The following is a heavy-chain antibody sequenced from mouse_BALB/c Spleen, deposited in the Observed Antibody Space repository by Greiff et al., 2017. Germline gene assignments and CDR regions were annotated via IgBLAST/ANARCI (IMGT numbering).Heavy chain of an antibody. CDR1: GYTFTDYN. J-gene: IGHJ3*01. V-gene: IGHV1S29*02. Sequence: EVQLQQSGPELVKPGASVKISCKASGYTFTDYNMHWVKQSHGKSLEWIGYIYPYNGGTGYNQKFKSKATLTVDNSSSTAYMELRSLTSEDSAVYYCARGDYGPAWFAYWGQGTLVTVSA. CDR3: ARGDYGPAWFAY. CDR2: IYPYNGGT. D-gene: IGHD1-1*02.